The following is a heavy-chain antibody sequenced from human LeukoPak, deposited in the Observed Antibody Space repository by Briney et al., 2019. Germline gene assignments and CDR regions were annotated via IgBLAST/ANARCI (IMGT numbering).Heavy chain of an antibody. V-gene: IGHV3-13*01. Sequence: GGSLRLSCAASGFTFSSYDMHWVRQATGKGLEWVSAIGTAGDTYYPGSVKGRFTISRENAKNSLYLQMNSLRAGDTAVYYCARAMGRYCSSTSCLRRYYYYGMDVWGQGTTVTVSS. CDR3: ARAMGRYCSSTSCLRRYYYYGMDV. CDR1: GFTFSSYD. CDR2: IGTAGDT. J-gene: IGHJ6*02. D-gene: IGHD2-2*01.